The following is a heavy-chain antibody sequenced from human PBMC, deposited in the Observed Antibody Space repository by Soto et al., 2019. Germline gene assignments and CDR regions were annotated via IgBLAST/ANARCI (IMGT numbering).Heavy chain of an antibody. CDR2: ISAYNGNT. Sequence: DSEKVSCKASGYTFTSYGISSVRQAPGQGLEWMGWISAYNGNTNYAQKLQGRVTMTTDTSTSTAYMELRRLRFCGTAVNYCSSDQRLGFCRGGRCSSGGAFDVWGHGTIVTVSS. CDR3: SSDQRLGFCRGGRCSSGGAFDV. D-gene: IGHD2-15*01. V-gene: IGHV1-18*01. CDR1: GYTFTSYG. J-gene: IGHJ3*01.